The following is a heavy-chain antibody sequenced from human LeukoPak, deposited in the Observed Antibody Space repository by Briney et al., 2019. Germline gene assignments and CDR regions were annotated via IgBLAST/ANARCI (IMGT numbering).Heavy chain of an antibody. D-gene: IGHD4-17*01. J-gene: IGHJ4*02. CDR3: ARSFYGDSYAAYFDY. Sequence: GGSLRLSCAASGFTFSSYVMSWVRQAPGKGLEWISSISESGAGTYYAASVKGRFTISRDNAKKSLYLQMDSLRAEDTAVYYCARSFYGDSYAAYFDYWGQGTLVTVSS. V-gene: IGHV3-23*01. CDR1: GFTFSSYV. CDR2: ISESGAGT.